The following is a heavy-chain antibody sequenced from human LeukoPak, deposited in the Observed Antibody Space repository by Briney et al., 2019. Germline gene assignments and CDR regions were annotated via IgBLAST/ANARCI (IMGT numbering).Heavy chain of an antibody. CDR3: ARSGWFYIDY. Sequence: SETLSLTCAVYGGSFSGYYWSWIRQPPGKGLEWIGEIDHSGSTNYNPSLKSRVTISVDTSKNQFSLKLSSVTAADTAVYYCARSGWFYIDYWGQGTLVTVSS. CDR1: GGSFSGYY. CDR2: IDHSGST. J-gene: IGHJ4*02. V-gene: IGHV4-34*01. D-gene: IGHD6-19*01.